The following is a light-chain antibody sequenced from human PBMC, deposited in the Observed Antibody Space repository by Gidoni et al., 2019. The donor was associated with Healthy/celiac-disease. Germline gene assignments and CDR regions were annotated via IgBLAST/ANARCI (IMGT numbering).Light chain of an antibody. CDR1: QSVLYSSNNKNY. V-gene: IGKV4-1*01. CDR3: QQYYSTAWT. J-gene: IGKJ1*01. CDR2: WAS. Sequence: DIVITHSPDSLAVSLGERATINCKSSQSVLYSSNNKNYLAWYQQKPGQPPKLLIYWASTRESGVPDRVSGSGSGTDFTLTISSLQAEDVAVYYCQQYYSTAWTFGQGTKVEIK.